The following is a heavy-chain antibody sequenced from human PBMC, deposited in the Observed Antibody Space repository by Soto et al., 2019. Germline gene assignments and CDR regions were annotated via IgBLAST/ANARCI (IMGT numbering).Heavy chain of an antibody. CDR2: INPNSGGT. Sequence: ASVKFSCKASGYTFTGYYMHWVRQAPGQGLEWMGWINPNSGGTNYAQKFQGRVTMTRDTSISTAYMELSRLRSDDTAVYYCARVRFLEWSNYYYYGMDVWGQGTTVTVSS. CDR1: GYTFTGYY. V-gene: IGHV1-2*02. CDR3: ARVRFLEWSNYYYYGMDV. D-gene: IGHD3-3*01. J-gene: IGHJ6*02.